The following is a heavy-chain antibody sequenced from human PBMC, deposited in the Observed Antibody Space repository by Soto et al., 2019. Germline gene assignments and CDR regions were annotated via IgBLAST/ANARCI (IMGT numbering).Heavy chain of an antibody. CDR2: IYYSGST. CDR1: GGSISSGDYY. V-gene: IGHV4-30-4*01. J-gene: IGHJ6*02. D-gene: IGHD3-3*01. CDR3: ARFLVTDYYYYGMDV. Sequence: PSETLSLTCTVSGGSISSGDYYWSWIRQPPGKGLERIGYIYYSGSTYYNPSLKSRVTISVDTSKNQFSLKLSSVTAADTAVYYCARFLVTDYYYYGMDVWGQGTTVTVSS.